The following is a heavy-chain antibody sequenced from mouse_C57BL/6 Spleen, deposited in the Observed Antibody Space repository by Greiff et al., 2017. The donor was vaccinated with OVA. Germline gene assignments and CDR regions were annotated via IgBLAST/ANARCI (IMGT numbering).Heavy chain of an antibody. D-gene: IGHD1-1*01. CDR1: GYTFTDYY. Sequence: EVQLQQSGPELVKPGASVKISCKASGYTFTDYYMNWVKQSHGKSLEWIGDINPNNGGTSYNQKFKGKATLTVDKSYSTAYMELRSLTSEDSAVYYCARDYYGSSYSAWFAYWGQGTLVTVSA. CDR2: INPNNGGT. V-gene: IGHV1-26*01. J-gene: IGHJ3*01. CDR3: ARDYYGSSYSAWFAY.